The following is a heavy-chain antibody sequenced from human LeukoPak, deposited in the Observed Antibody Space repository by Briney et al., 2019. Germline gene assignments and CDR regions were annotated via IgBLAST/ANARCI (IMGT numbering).Heavy chain of an antibody. CDR3: TTDNYGSGISSL. V-gene: IGHV3-15*01. CDR1: GFTFSNAW. J-gene: IGHJ4*02. D-gene: IGHD3-10*01. CDR2: IRSKTDGGTT. Sequence: GGSLRLSCAASGFTFSNAWMSWVRQAPGKGLEWVGRIRSKTDGGTTDYAAPVKGRFTISRDDSKNTLYLQMNSLKTEDTAVYYCTTDNYGSGISSLWGQGTPVTVSS.